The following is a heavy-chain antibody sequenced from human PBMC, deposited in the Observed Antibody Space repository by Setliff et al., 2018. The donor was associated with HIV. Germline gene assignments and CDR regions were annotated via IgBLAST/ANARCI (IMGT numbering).Heavy chain of an antibody. CDR1: GSSINSTSYY. V-gene: IGHV4-39*01. CDR2: IYHTGST. CDR3: ARSIVPVASGYYYFEY. Sequence: PSETLSXXXTVSGSSINSTSYYWGWIRQPPGNGLEWIGSIYHTGSTYYQPSLKXXVTISVDTSTTQFSLRLSSVAAVDTAVYYCARSIVPVASGYYYFEYWXXGTLVTVSS. J-gene: IGHJ4*02. D-gene: IGHD3-3*01.